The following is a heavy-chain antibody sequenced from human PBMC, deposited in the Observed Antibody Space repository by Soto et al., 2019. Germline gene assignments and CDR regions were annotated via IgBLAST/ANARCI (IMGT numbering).Heavy chain of an antibody. CDR2: IYYSGST. CDR1: GGSISSYF. V-gene: IGHV4-59*08. J-gene: IGHJ6*03. D-gene: IGHD2-15*01. Sequence: SETLSLTCTVSGGSISSYFWSWIRQPPGNGLEWIGYIYYSGSTNYNPSLGSRVTISADPSKNQFSLRLSSVTAADTAVYYCARSAPQSGYCNGNSCYYYYMDVWGKGTTVTVSS. CDR3: ARSAPQSGYCNGNSCYYYYMDV.